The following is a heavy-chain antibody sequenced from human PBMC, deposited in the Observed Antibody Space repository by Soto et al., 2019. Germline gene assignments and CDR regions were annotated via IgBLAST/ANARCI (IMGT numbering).Heavy chain of an antibody. J-gene: IGHJ5*01. CDR3: ARWRFEGYNWFDP. D-gene: IGHD3-16*01. CDR2: IYYSGST. CDR1: GGSISSYY. Sequence: SETLSLTCTVSGGSISSYYWSWIRQPPGKGLEWIGYIYYSGSTNYNPSLKSRVTISVDTSKNQFSLKLSFVTAADTAVYYCARWRFEGYNWFDPWGQGTLVTVSS. V-gene: IGHV4-59*01.